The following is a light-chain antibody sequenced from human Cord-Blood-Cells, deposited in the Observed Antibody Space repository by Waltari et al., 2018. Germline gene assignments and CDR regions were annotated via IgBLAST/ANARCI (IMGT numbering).Light chain of an antibody. CDR3: CSYTSSATRDWV. V-gene: IGLV2-11*01. CDR1: SSAVGSSDY. Sequence: QSALIQPPAVSGSPGPSVTISCTGTSSAVGSSDYVSWYQQHPGPVPKPMTYNVNTRTSGVPDRFSGSKSGNTASMTISGLQAEDEADYYCCSYTSSATRDWVFGGGTKLTVL. CDR2: NVN. J-gene: IGLJ3*02.